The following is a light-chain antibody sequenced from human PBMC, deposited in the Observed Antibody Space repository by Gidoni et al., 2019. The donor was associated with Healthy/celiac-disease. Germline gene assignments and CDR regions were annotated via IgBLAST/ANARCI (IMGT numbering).Light chain of an antibody. Sequence: QSALTQPASVSGSPGQSITISCTGTSSDVGGYNYVSWYQQHPGKAPNLMIYDVSNRPSGVSNRFSLQAEDEADYYCSSYTSSSRGGFGGGTKLTVL. V-gene: IGLV2-14*03. J-gene: IGLJ3*02. CDR1: SSDVGGYNY. CDR2: DVS. CDR3: SSYTSSSRGG.